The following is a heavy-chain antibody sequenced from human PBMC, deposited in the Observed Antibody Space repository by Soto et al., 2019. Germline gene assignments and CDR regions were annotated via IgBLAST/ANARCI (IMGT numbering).Heavy chain of an antibody. Sequence: QVQLVESGGGVVQPGRSLRLSCAASGFTFSSYGMHWVRQAPGKGLEWVAVISYDGSNKYYADSVKGRFTISRDNSKNTIXLQMNRLRAEDTGVYYCAKDWDIVGLTASRYGMDVWGQGTTVTVSS. CDR1: GFTFSSYG. CDR3: AKDWDIVGLTASRYGMDV. V-gene: IGHV3-30*18. CDR2: ISYDGSNK. D-gene: IGHD2-21*02. J-gene: IGHJ6*02.